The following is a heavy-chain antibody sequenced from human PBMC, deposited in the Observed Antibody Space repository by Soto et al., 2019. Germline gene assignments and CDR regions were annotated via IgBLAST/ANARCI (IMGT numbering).Heavy chain of an antibody. CDR2: IYYSGST. Sequence: SETLSLTCTVSGGSISIYYWSWIRQPPGKGLEWIGYIYYSGSTNYNPSLKSRVTISVDTSKNQFSLKLSSVTAADTAVYYCARGISYRGAFDYWGQGTLVTVSS. V-gene: IGHV4-59*01. CDR1: GGSISIYY. J-gene: IGHJ4*02. CDR3: ARGISYRGAFDY. D-gene: IGHD5-18*01.